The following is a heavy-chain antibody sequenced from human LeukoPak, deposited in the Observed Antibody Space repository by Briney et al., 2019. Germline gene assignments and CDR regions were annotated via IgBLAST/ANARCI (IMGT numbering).Heavy chain of an antibody. V-gene: IGHV4-39*01. D-gene: IGHD5-18*01. CDR1: GGSISSSSYY. J-gene: IGHJ3*02. CDR3: VRLLLRGYSDAFDI. Sequence: SETLSLTCTVSGGSISSSSYYWGWIRQPPGKGLEWIGSIYYSGSTYYNPSLKSRVTISVDTSKNQFSLKLSSVTAADTAVYYCVRLLLRGYSDAFDIWGQGTMVTVSS. CDR2: IYYSGST.